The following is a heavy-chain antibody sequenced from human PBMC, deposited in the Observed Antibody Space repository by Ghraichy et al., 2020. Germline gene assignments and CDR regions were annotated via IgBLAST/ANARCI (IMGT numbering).Heavy chain of an antibody. D-gene: IGHD1-26*01. J-gene: IGHJ6*02. CDR2: ISSDGIST. V-gene: IGHV3-74*01. CDR1: GFTVSSYW. Sequence: LSLTCAASGFTVSSYWMHWVRQAPGKGLVWVSRISSDGISTNYADSVKGRFTISRDDAKNTLYLLMNSLRAEDTAVYYCAKTTTKQRNAMDVWGQGTTVTVSS. CDR3: AKTTTKQRNAMDV.